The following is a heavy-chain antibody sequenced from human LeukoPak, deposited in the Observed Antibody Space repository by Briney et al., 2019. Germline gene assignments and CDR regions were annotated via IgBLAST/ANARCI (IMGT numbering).Heavy chain of an antibody. CDR1: GGTFSSYA. J-gene: IGHJ3*02. Sequence: SVKVSCKASGGTFSSYAISWVRQAPGQGLEWMGGIIPIFGTANYAQKLQGRVTITADESTSTAYMELSSLRSEDTAVYYCAGGRDMAAFDIWGQGTMVTVSS. CDR2: IIPIFGTA. CDR3: AGGRDMAAFDI. V-gene: IGHV1-69*01. D-gene: IGHD2-15*01.